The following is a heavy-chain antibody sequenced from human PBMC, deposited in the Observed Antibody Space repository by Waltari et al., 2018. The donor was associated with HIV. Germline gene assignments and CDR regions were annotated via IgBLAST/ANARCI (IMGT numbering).Heavy chain of an antibody. J-gene: IGHJ2*01. Sequence: QVQLQESGPGLVKPSETLSLVCSVSVGSIKNPAYYWAWIRQPPGKGFEWIGTIYSAGNTYDKTSYNSSLPSRITISADTSKNHFSLRLASVTAADTAVYFCSRLILGTTSRYFAAWGRGTLVTVSS. D-gene: IGHD1-26*01. CDR1: VGSIKNPAYY. V-gene: IGHV4-39*02. CDR2: IYSAGNT. CDR3: SRLILGTTSRYFAA.